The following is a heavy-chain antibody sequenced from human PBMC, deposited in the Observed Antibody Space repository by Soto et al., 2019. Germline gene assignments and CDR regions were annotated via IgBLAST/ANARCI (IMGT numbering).Heavy chain of an antibody. CDR2: IKQDGSEK. J-gene: IGHJ6*02. V-gene: IGHV3-7*01. CDR1: GFTFSSYW. Sequence: GGSLRLSCASSGFTFSSYWRSWVRQAPGKGLEWVANIKQDGSEKYYVDSVKGRFTISRDNAKKSLYLQMNSLRAEDTAVYYCARGPDDYYYRMDVWGQGTTV. CDR3: ARGPDDYYYRMDV.